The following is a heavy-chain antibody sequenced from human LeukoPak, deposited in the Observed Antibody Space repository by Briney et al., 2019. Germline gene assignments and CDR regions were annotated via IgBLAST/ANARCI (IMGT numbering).Heavy chain of an antibody. J-gene: IGHJ4*02. CDR1: GFTFGDSW. Sequence: GGSLRLSCAASGFTFGDSWMYSVRQAPGKGLVWVSRSNADGRTTRYADSVKGRFTISRDNAKNTLYLEMKSLRADDTALYYCARGPTGDTRPIEHWGQGTLVTVSS. D-gene: IGHD2-21*02. V-gene: IGHV3-74*01. CDR3: ARGPTGDTRPIEH. CDR2: SNADGRTT.